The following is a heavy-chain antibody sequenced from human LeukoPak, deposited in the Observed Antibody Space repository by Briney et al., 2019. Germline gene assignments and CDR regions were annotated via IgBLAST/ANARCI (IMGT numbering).Heavy chain of an antibody. D-gene: IGHD6-19*01. CDR2: ISWNSGSI. CDR3: AKEGPQWLPYFDY. V-gene: IGHV3-9*01. J-gene: IGHJ4*02. Sequence: GRSLRLSCAASGFTFDDYGMHWVRQAPGKGLEWGSGISWNSGSIGYADSVKGRFTISRDNAKNSLYLQMNSLTAEDTALYYCAKEGPQWLPYFDYWGQGTLVTVSS. CDR1: GFTFDDYG.